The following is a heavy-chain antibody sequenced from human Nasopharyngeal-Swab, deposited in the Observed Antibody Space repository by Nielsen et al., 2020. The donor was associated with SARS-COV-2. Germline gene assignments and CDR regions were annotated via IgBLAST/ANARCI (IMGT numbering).Heavy chain of an antibody. CDR2: ISAYNGNT. V-gene: IGHV1-18*01. D-gene: IGHD3-22*01. J-gene: IGHJ3*02. Sequence: WVRQAPGQGLEWMGWISAYNGNTNYAQKLQGRVTITTDTSTSTAYMELRSLRSDDTAVYYCAREPYYDSSGYYYSDAFDIWGQGTMVTVSS. CDR3: AREPYYDSSGYYYSDAFDI.